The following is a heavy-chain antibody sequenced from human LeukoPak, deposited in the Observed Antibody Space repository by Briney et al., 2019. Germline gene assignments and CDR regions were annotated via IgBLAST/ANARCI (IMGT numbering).Heavy chain of an antibody. Sequence: GGSLRLSCAASGFTFSSYSMNWVRQAPGKGLEWVSSISSSSSYIYYADSVKGRFTISRDNAKNSLYLQMNSLRAEDTAVYYCARSPLAKSPDAFDIWGQGTMVTVSS. V-gene: IGHV3-21*01. CDR2: ISSSSSYI. J-gene: IGHJ3*02. CDR1: GFTFSSYS. CDR3: ARSPLAKSPDAFDI.